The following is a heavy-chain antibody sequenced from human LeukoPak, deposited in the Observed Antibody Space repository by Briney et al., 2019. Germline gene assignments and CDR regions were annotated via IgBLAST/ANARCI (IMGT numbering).Heavy chain of an antibody. J-gene: IGHJ4*02. CDR2: IRSKAYGGTT. Sequence: GGSLRLSCTASGFTFGDYAMSWVRQAPGKGLEWVGFIRSKAYGGTTEYAASVKGRFTISRDDSKSIAHLQMNSLKTEDTAVYYCARDPKSGWLQGGFDYWGQGTLVTVSS. V-gene: IGHV3-49*04. CDR3: ARDPKSGWLQGGFDY. CDR1: GFTFGDYA. D-gene: IGHD5-24*01.